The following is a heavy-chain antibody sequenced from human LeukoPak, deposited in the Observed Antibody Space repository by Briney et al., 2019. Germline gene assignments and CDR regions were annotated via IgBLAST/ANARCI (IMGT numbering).Heavy chain of an antibody. J-gene: IGHJ6*03. CDR2: ISSSSSYI. D-gene: IGHD2-2*01. V-gene: IGHV3-21*01. Sequence: GGSQRLSCAASGFTFSSYSMNWVRQAPGKGLEWVSSISSSSSYIYYADSVKGRFTISRDNAQNSLYLQMNSLRAEDTAVYYCARDQLYCSSTSCLHYYYYYMDVWGKGTTVTVSS. CDR1: GFTFSSYS. CDR3: ARDQLYCSSTSCLHYYYYYMDV.